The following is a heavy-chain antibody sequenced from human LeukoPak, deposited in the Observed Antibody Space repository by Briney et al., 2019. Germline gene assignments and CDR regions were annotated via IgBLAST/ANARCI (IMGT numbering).Heavy chain of an antibody. Sequence: GGSLGLSCAVSGFRVSSNHMTWARQAPGKGLEWVSLICTGDVTYYADSVKGRFTISKDNSKNILYLQMDSLTAEDTALYYCARERDYDTYIDYWGQGTLVTVSS. CDR1: GFRVSSNH. CDR3: ARERDYDTYIDY. J-gene: IGHJ4*02. D-gene: IGHD3-22*01. V-gene: IGHV3-53*01. CDR2: ICTGDVT.